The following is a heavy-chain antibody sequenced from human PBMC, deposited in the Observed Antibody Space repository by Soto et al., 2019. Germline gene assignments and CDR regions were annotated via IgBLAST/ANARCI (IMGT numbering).Heavy chain of an antibody. D-gene: IGHD6-19*01. Sequence: QVQLVQSGAEVKKPGSSVKVSCKASGGTFSSYAISWVRQAPGQGLEWMGGIIPIFGTANYAQKFQGRVTITADESTSTAYMELSSLRSDDTAVYYCARSIAVAGLRNYYYYGMDVWGQGTTVTVSS. V-gene: IGHV1-69*01. J-gene: IGHJ6*02. CDR2: IIPIFGTA. CDR1: GGTFSSYA. CDR3: ARSIAVAGLRNYYYYGMDV.